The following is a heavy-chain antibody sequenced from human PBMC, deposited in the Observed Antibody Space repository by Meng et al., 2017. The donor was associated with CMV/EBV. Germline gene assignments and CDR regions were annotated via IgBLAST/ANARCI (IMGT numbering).Heavy chain of an antibody. CDR2: ISSSSYI. J-gene: IGHJ4*02. Sequence: GESLKISCAASGFTFSSYNMDWVRQAPGKGLEWVSSISSSSYIYYADSVKGRFTISRDNAKNSLYLQMNSLRAEDTAVYYCARDGGYDSSGNRMGTFDYWGQGTLVTVSS. V-gene: IGHV3-21*01. CDR3: ARDGGYDSSGNRMGTFDY. D-gene: IGHD3-22*01. CDR1: GFTFSSYN.